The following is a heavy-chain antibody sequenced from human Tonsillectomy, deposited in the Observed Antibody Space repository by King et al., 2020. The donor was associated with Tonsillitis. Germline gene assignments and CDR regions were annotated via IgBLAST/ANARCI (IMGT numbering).Heavy chain of an antibody. Sequence: QLQESGPGLVKPSQTLSLTCTVSGGYISSGVYYWSWIRQHPGKCLEWIGYSYYSGSNYSNPSLKSRVTISVATSKNHFSLKLSSVPAADTAVYYCATHSNWGEGDAFDIWGQGTMVTVSS. CDR2: SYYSGSN. V-gene: IGHV4-31*03. CDR3: ATHSNWGEGDAFDI. CDR1: GGYISSGVYY. D-gene: IGHD7-27*01. J-gene: IGHJ3*02.